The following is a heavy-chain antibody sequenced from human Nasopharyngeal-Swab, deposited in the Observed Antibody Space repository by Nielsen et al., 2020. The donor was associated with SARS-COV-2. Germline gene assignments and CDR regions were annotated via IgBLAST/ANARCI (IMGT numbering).Heavy chain of an antibody. CDR2: IKQDGSEK. CDR1: GFNLNIYS. CDR3: ARSRGARLRYFDWLGRDAFDI. D-gene: IGHD3-9*01. Sequence: GESLKISCTASGFNLNIYSVHWVRQAPGKGLEWVANIKQDGSEKYYVDSVKGRFTISRDNAKNSLYLQMNSLRAEDTAVYYCARSRGARLRYFDWLGRDAFDIWGQGTMVTVSS. V-gene: IGHV3-7*03. J-gene: IGHJ3*02.